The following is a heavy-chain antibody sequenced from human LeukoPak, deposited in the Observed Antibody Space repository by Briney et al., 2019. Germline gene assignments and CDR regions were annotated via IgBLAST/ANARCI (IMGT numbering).Heavy chain of an antibody. CDR2: ISGDGGST. Sequence: GGSLRLSCAASGFTFDDYAMHWVRQAPGKGLEWVSLISGDGGSTYYAHSVKGRFTISRDNSKNFLYLQMNSLRTEDTALYYCAKDIHYYYDSSGYPAYWGQGTLVTVSS. J-gene: IGHJ4*02. V-gene: IGHV3-43*02. D-gene: IGHD3-22*01. CDR3: AKDIHYYYDSSGYPAY. CDR1: GFTFDDYA.